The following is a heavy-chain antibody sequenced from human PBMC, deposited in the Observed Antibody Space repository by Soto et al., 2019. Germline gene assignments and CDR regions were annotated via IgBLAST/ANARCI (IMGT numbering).Heavy chain of an antibody. CDR2: MNPNSGNT. J-gene: IGHJ5*02. CDR3: ARGQYDFWSGYHGKWFDP. D-gene: IGHD3-3*01. CDR1: GYTFTSYD. Sequence: ASVKVSCKASGYTFTSYDINWVRQATGQGLEWMGWMNPNSGNTGYAQKFQGRVTMTRNTSISTAYMELSSLRSEDTAVYYCARGQYDFWSGYHGKWFDPWGQGTLVTVSS. V-gene: IGHV1-8*01.